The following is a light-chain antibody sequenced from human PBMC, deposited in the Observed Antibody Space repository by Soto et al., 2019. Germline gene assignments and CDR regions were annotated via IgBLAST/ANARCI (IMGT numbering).Light chain of an antibody. J-gene: IGKJ4*01. V-gene: IGKV3-15*01. CDR2: GAS. Sequence: EIVMTQSPATLSVSPGERATLSCRASQSVTSNLAWYQQKPGQAPRLLIYGASNRATGFPARFSGSGSGTEFTLTISNLQSEDFAVYYCQQYNTWPLTFGGGTKVEI. CDR3: QQYNTWPLT. CDR1: QSVTSN.